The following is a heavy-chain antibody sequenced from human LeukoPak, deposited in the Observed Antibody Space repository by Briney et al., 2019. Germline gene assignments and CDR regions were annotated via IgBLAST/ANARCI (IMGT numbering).Heavy chain of an antibody. CDR2: ISGSGGST. CDR1: GFTFSRYA. J-gene: IGHJ4*02. V-gene: IGHV3-23*01. Sequence: GGSLRLSCATSGFTFSRYAMHWVRQAPGKGLEWVSAISGSGGSTYYADSVKGRFAISRDNSRNTLYLQMSSLRAEDTAVYYCAKRGVGYCSGGSCYSPADYWGQGTLVTVSS. D-gene: IGHD2-15*01. CDR3: AKRGVGYCSGGSCYSPADY.